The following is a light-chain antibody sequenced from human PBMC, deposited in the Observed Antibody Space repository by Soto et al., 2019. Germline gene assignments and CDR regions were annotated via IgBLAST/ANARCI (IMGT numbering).Light chain of an antibody. J-gene: IGLJ2*01. CDR1: SSDVGGYNY. CDR2: DVS. Sequence: QSALTQPRSVSGSPGQSVTISCTGTSSDVGGYNYVSWYQQHPGKAPKLMIFDVSQRPSGVPDRFSGSKSGNTASLTISGLQAEDEADYYCSSHAGSYVVFGGGTKLTVL. CDR3: SSHAGSYVV. V-gene: IGLV2-11*01.